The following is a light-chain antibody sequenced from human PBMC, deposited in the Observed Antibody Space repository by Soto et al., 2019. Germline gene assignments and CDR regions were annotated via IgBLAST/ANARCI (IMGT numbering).Light chain of an antibody. CDR3: QQYGGSPIT. CDR2: GAS. J-gene: IGKJ5*01. CDR1: QSVTTR. V-gene: IGKV3-20*01. Sequence: IVSTQSPGTLSLSPGERVTLSCRARQSVTTRLAWYQHKPGQAPTLLMSGASNRASGVPVRFSGSGSGTDFTLTITRLEPEDFALYYCQQYGGSPITFGLGTRLEIK.